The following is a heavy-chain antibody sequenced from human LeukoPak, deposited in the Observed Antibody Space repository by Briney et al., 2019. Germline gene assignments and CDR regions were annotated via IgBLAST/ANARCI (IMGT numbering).Heavy chain of an antibody. CDR1: GGSISSSSYY. J-gene: IGHJ5*02. D-gene: IGHD6-13*01. V-gene: IGHV4-39*07. CDR3: ATIAAAGTENWFDP. Sequence: SSETLSLTCTVSGGSISSSSYYWGWIRQPPGKGLEWIGSIYYSGSTNYNPSLKSRVTISVDKSKNQFSLKLSSVTAADTAVYYCATIAAAGTENWFDPWGQGTLVTVSS. CDR2: IYYSGST.